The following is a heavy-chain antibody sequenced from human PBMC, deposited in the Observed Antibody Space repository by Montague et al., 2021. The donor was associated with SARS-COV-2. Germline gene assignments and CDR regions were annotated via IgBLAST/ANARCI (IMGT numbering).Heavy chain of an antibody. J-gene: IGHJ4*02. D-gene: IGHD3-3*01. CDR3: GRALITFFGVVIGPLDY. CDR2: ISSSSSFR. Sequence: SLRLSCAASGFTFSDYYMSWIRQAPGKGLEWVSYISSSSSFRNYXDSVKGRFTISRDNAKNSLYLQMNSLRAEDTAVYFCGRALITFFGVVIGPLDYWGQGTLVTVSP. V-gene: IGHV3-11*05. CDR1: GFTFSDYY.